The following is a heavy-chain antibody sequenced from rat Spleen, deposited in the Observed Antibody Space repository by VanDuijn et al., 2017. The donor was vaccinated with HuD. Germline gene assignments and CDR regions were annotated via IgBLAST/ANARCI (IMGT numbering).Heavy chain of an antibody. Sequence: EVQLVESGGGLVQPGRSLKLSCVASGFPFNNYWMTWIRQAPGKGLEWVASITNTGGSTYYPDSIKGRFTISRDNAENIVYLQMNSLKCEDTATYYCAVAGYGYWGQGVVVTVSS. J-gene: IGHJ2*01. V-gene: IGHV5-31*01. CDR1: GFPFNNYW. CDR2: ITNTGGST. CDR3: AVAGYGY. D-gene: IGHD4-3*01.